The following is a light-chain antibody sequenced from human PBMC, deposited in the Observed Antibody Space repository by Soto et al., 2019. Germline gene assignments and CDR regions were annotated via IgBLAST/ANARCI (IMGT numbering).Light chain of an antibody. J-gene: IGKJ3*01. CDR3: QQYGSSPPVT. CDR2: GAS. CDR1: QSVSPY. Sequence: EIVLTQSPGTLSLSPGERATRSCRASQSVSPYLAWYQHKPGQAPRLLIYGASSRATGIPDRFSGSGSGTDFTLTISRLEPADFAVYYCQQYGSSPPVTFGPGTKVYIK. V-gene: IGKV3-20*01.